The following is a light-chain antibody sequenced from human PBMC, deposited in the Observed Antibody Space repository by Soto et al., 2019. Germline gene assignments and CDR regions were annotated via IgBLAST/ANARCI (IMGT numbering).Light chain of an antibody. CDR2: DAS. CDR3: QQRSNWSWT. V-gene: IGKV3-11*01. Sequence: EIVLTQSPATLSLSPGERATLSCRASQSVSSYLAWYQQKPGQAPRLLIYDASNRATGIPARFSGSGSGTDFTLTISSREPEDFAVYYCQQRSNWSWTFGQGTKVEIE. J-gene: IGKJ1*01. CDR1: QSVSSY.